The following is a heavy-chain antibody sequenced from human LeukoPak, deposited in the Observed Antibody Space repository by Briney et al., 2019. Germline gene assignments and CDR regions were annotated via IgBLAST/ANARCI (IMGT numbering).Heavy chain of an antibody. CDR1: GFTFSSFG. J-gene: IGHJ4*02. D-gene: IGHD2-8*02. V-gene: IGHV3-30*02. CDR2: IGYSGSDI. CDR3: ARDLTERKYYIAF. Sequence: GGSLRLSCAASGFTFSSFGMHWVRQAPGEGLEWVAYIGYSGSDIYYADSVKGRFTISRDNSKHTVHLQLSSLRAADTALYSCARDLTERKYYIAFWGRGTLVTVSS.